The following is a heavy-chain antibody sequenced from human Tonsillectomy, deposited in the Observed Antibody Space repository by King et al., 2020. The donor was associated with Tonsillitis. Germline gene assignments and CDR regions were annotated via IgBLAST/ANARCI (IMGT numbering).Heavy chain of an antibody. V-gene: IGHV3-23*04. D-gene: IGHD4-17*01. J-gene: IGHJ3*01. CDR3: AKELGQDSGEGGFDV. Sequence: VQLVESGGGLVQPGGSLRLSCAASTFIFSNYAISWVRQAPGKGLEWVSAISGSNDNTYYADSVKGRFTISRDTSKNTLYLQMISLRAEDTAVYYCAKELGQDSGEGGFDVWGQGTMVTVSS. CDR1: TFIFSNYA. CDR2: ISGSNDNT.